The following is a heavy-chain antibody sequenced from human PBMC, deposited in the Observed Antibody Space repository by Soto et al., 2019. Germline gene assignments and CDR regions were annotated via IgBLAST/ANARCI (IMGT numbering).Heavy chain of an antibody. Sequence: GGSLRLSCAASGFTFSGYSVNWVRQAPGKGLEWVSYISSGSKTIYYADSVKGRFTVSRGNARNSQYLQMNSLRDEDTAVYYCAREDILGTRSFDYWGQGTLVTVSS. D-gene: IGHD3-9*01. V-gene: IGHV3-48*02. CDR3: AREDILGTRSFDY. CDR1: GFTFSGYS. J-gene: IGHJ4*02. CDR2: ISSGSKTI.